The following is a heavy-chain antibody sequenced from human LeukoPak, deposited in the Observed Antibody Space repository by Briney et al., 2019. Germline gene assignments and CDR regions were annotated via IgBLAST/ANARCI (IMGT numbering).Heavy chain of an antibody. Sequence: ASVKVSCKASGYTFTRYDINWVRQATWPGLEWMGWMNPNSGNTGYAQKFQGRVTMTRNTSISTAYMELSSLRSEDTAVYYCARPLRYSYGNNWFDPWGQGTLVTVSS. CDR1: GYTFTRYD. D-gene: IGHD5-18*01. V-gene: IGHV1-8*01. CDR2: MNPNSGNT. J-gene: IGHJ5*02. CDR3: ARPLRYSYGNNWFDP.